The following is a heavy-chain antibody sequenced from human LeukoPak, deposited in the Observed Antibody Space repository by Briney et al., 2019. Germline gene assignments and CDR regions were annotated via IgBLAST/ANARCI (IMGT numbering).Heavy chain of an antibody. CDR3: ARHTSHSSGWATAYYFDY. CDR1: GYSFTSYW. V-gene: IGHV5-51*01. J-gene: IGHJ4*02. D-gene: IGHD6-19*01. Sequence: GESLKISCKGSGYSFTSYWIGWVRQMPGKGLEWMGIIYPGDSDTRYSPSFQGQVTISAGKSISTAYLQWSSLKASDTAMYYCARHTSHSSGWATAYYFDYWGQGTLVTVSS. CDR2: IYPGDSDT.